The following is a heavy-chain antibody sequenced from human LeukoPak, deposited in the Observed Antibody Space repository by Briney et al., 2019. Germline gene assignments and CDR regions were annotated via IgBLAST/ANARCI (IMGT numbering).Heavy chain of an antibody. CDR3: ARHPQDPDYYYYYGMDV. V-gene: IGHV5-51*01. CDR2: VYPGDSDT. J-gene: IGHJ6*02. Sequence: GESLKISCKGSGYSFASYWIGWVRQMPGKGLEWMGVVYPGDSDTRYSPSFQGQVTISADKSISTAYLQWSSLKASDTAMYYCARHPQDPDYYYYYGMDVWGQGTTVTVSS. CDR1: GYSFASYW. D-gene: IGHD2-15*01.